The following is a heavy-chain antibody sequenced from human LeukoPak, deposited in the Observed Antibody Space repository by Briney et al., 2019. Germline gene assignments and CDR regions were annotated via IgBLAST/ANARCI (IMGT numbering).Heavy chain of an antibody. CDR3: AIDPNWGTHS. D-gene: IGHD7-27*01. CDR2: IGNNGGGI. V-gene: IGHV3-23*01. Sequence: PGRSLRLSCAASGSTFSTYTMYWVRHPPGKRLEWVSIIGNNGGGIHYADSVRGRFTISRDNSKNALYLQMNSLRVEDTAVYYCAIDPNWGTHSWGQGVLVTVSS. J-gene: IGHJ4*02. CDR1: GSTFSTYT.